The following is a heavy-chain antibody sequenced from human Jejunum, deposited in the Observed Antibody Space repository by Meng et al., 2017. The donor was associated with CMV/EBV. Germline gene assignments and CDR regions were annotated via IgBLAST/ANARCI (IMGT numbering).Heavy chain of an antibody. V-gene: IGHV1-69*10. CDR3: ATSRHVAGMYYTVEHYFEF. Sequence: FGNYVVRWVRQAPGQRPEWMGGITPIGAVRNYAQKFRGTVTISADRLTSTAYMEMTSLRSEDTAFYYCATSRHVAGMYYTVEHYFEFWGQGTLVTVSS. CDR1: FGNYV. J-gene: IGHJ4*02. D-gene: IGHD3-3*01. CDR2: ITPIGAVR.